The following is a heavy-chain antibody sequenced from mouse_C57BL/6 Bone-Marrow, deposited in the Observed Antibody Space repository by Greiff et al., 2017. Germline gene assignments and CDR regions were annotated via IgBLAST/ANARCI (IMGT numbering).Heavy chain of an antibody. CDR3: WLRERYFDY. Sequence: EVQLQESGGGLVKPGGSLKLSCAASGFTFSDYGMHWVRQAPEKGLEWVAYISSGSSSIYYADTVKGRFTISRDNAKNTLFLQMTSLRSEDTAMYYCWLRERYFDYWGQGTTLTVSS. CDR1: GFTFSDYG. V-gene: IGHV5-17*01. D-gene: IGHD2-2*01. CDR2: ISSGSSSI. J-gene: IGHJ2*01.